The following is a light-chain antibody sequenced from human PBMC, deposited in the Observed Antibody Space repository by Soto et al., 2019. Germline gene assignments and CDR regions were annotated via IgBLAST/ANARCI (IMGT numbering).Light chain of an antibody. J-gene: IGLJ3*02. CDR2: EDN. CDR3: QSYDSTNWV. CDR1: SGSIADNY. V-gene: IGLV6-57*01. Sequence: NFMLTQPHSVSASPGKTVTISCTRRSGSIADNYVQWYQQRPGSSPTTVIYEDNQRPSGVPDRFSGSIDSSSNSASLIISGLKTEDEADYYCQSYDSTNWVFGGGTKLTVL.